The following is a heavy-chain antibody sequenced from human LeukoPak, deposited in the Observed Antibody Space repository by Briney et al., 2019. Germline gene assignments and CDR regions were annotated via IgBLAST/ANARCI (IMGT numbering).Heavy chain of an antibody. D-gene: IGHD1/OR15-1a*01. CDR3: AAGGGNTFNP. Sequence: PGGSLRLSCAAPGFTFTSQALSWVRQAPGKGLEWVSSFTGSAGNIHYADSVKGRFTLSRDTSKETMYLQMNSLRADDTAIYYCAAGGGNTFNPWGQGTLVTVSS. CDR1: GFTFTSQA. CDR2: FTGSAGNI. J-gene: IGHJ5*02. V-gene: IGHV3-23*01.